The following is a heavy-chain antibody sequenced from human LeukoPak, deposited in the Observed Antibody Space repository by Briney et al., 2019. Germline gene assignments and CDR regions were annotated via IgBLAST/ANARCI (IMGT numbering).Heavy chain of an antibody. V-gene: IGHV3-30*18. CDR2: ISYDGSNK. J-gene: IGHJ4*02. CDR1: GFTFSSFA. Sequence: GGALGISCAAPGFTFSSFAKSLVRQAPGKGVERVALISYDGSNKYYVDSVKGRFTISRDNSKNTVFLQMNSLRVEDTAVYYCAKGAAAQGSFDYWGQGTLVTVSS. D-gene: IGHD2-2*01. CDR3: AKGAAAQGSFDY.